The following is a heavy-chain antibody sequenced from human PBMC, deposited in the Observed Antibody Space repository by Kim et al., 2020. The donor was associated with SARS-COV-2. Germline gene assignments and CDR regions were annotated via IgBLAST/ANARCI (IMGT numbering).Heavy chain of an antibody. D-gene: IGHD5-12*01. J-gene: IGHJ4*02. Sequence: YADSVKGRFTISRDNAKNSLYLQMNSLRAEDTALYYCASRYSGYDFGVADYWGQGTLVTVSS. V-gene: IGHV3-9*01. CDR3: ASRYSGYDFGVADY.